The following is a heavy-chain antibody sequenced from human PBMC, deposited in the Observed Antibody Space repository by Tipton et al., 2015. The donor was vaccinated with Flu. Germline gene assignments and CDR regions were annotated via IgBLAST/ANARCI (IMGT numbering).Heavy chain of an antibody. CDR3: AREFSGWFDP. D-gene: IGHD2/OR15-2a*01. CDR2: IHYSGST. V-gene: IGHV4-59*12. J-gene: IGHJ5*02. CDR1: GGSMNNDY. Sequence: TLSLTCTVSGGSMNNDYWSWIRQPPGKGLEYIGYIHYSGSTKSNPSLKSRVTISLDTSKNQFSLKLSSVTAADTVVYYCAREFSGWFDPWSQRTLVTVPS.